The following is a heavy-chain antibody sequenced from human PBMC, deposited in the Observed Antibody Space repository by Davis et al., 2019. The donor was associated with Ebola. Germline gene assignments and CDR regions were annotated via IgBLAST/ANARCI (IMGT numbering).Heavy chain of an antibody. V-gene: IGHV1-3*01. CDR2: INPHNGNT. CDR3: ARDYVAAAGDFDY. CDR1: GFILTNYA. D-gene: IGHD6-13*01. J-gene: IGHJ4*02. Sequence: ASVKVSCKASGFILTNYAIHWVRQAPGQGLEWMGWINPHNGNTNYAQNVQGRVTMTTDTSTSTAYMELSSLRSEDTAVYYCARDYVAAAGDFDYWGQGTLVTVSS.